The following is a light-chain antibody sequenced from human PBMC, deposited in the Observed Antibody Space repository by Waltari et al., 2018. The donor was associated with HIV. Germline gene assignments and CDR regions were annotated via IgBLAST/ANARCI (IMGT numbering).Light chain of an antibody. CDR3: CAYAGSTTYVI. V-gene: IGLV2-23*02. Sequence: QSALTQPASVSGSPGQSITISCTGTSSDVGGYNLVSWYQQHPGKAPKLMIYEVSKRPAGVSNRFSGSKSGNTASLTSSGLQAEGEADYYCCAYAGSTTYVIFGGGTKLTVL. CDR2: EVS. J-gene: IGLJ2*01. CDR1: SSDVGGYNL.